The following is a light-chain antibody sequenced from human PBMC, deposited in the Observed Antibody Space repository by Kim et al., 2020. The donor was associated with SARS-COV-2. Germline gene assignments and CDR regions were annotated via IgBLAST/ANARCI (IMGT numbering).Light chain of an antibody. CDR2: EVT. Sequence: QSVAISSSGTRGDFGSYKYVSWYQPHPAKSPKLIIYEVTKRPSGVPDRFSGSMSGNTASLTVSGLQAEDEADYYCASHGGYDYVFGTGTKVTVL. CDR1: RGDFGSYKY. J-gene: IGLJ1*01. V-gene: IGLV2-8*01. CDR3: ASHGGYDYV.